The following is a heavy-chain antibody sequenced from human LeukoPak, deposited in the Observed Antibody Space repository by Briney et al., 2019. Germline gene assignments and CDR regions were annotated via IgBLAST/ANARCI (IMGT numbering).Heavy chain of an antibody. CDR3: AILSNHHDYGDYVGTDY. V-gene: IGHV4-34*01. CDR1: GGSFSGCY. D-gene: IGHD4-17*01. Sequence: PSETLSLTCAVYGGSFSGCYWSWIRQPPGKGMEWIEEINHSGSTNYNPSLKCRVTISVDTSKNQFSLKLSSVTAADTAVYCCAILSNHHDYGDYVGTDYWGQGTLVTVSS. J-gene: IGHJ4*02. CDR2: INHSGST.